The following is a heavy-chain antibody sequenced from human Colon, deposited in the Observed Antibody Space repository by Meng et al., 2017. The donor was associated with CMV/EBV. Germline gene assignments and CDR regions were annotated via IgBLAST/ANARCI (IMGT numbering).Heavy chain of an antibody. Sequence: HLQESGPSRGKPSATLLLHVTVSGGSISSPSYYWAWVRQPPGKGLEWLGSIYYTGGTFYSPSLKSRVTVSQDASKNQISLRLRSVTAADTAVYYCATGSGDFDHWGQGTLVTVSS. CDR1: GGSISSPSYY. J-gene: IGHJ4*02. CDR3: ATGSGDFDH. D-gene: IGHD1-26*01. V-gene: IGHV4-39*07. CDR2: IYYTGGT.